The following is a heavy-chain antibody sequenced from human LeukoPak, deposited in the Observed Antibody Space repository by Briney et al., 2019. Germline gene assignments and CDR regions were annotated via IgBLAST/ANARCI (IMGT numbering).Heavy chain of an antibody. J-gene: IGHJ4*02. CDR1: GYTFTSYD. CDR2: MNPNSGNT. D-gene: IGHD5-12*01. V-gene: IGHV1-8*01. CDR3: ARGMDIVATGDY. Sequence: ASVKVSCKASGYTFTSYDINWVRQATGQGLEWMGWMNPNSGNTGYAQKFQGRVTITRNTSISTAYMELSSLRSEDTAVYYCARGMDIVATGDYWGQGTLVTVSS.